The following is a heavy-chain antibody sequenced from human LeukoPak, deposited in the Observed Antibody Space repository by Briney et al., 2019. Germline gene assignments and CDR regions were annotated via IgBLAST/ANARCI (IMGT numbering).Heavy chain of an antibody. J-gene: IGHJ4*02. CDR1: GYTLTELS. D-gene: IGHD3-22*01. CDR3: ATSSGYDSSGYLYYFDY. Sequence: ASVKVSCKVSGYTLTELSMHWVRQAPGKGLEWMGGFDPEDGETIYAQKFQGRVTMTEDTSTDTAYMELSRLRSEDTAVYYCATSSGYDSSGYLYYFDYWGQGTLGTVSS. CDR2: FDPEDGET. V-gene: IGHV1-24*01.